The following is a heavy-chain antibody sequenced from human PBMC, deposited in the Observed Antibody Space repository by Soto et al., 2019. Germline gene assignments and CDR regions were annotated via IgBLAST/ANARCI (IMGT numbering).Heavy chain of an antibody. CDR3: ARDSDYYDSSGYHNYYYYGMDV. CDR2: INGGNGNT. CDR1: GYTFTSYA. D-gene: IGHD3-22*01. V-gene: IGHV1-3*01. Sequence: ASVKVSCKASGYTFTSYAMHWVRQAPGQRLEWMGWINGGNGNTKYSQKFQGRVTITRDTSASTAYMELSSLRSDDTAVYYCARDSDYYDSSGYHNYYYYGMDVWGQGTTVTVSS. J-gene: IGHJ6*02.